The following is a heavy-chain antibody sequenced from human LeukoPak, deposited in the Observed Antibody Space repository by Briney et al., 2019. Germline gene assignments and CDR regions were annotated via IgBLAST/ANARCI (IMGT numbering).Heavy chain of an antibody. J-gene: IGHJ4*02. CDR1: GYSISSGYC. CDR2: IYHSGST. Sequence: SETLSLTCAVSGYSISSGYCWGWIRQPPGEGLEWIGSIYHSGSTYYNPSLKSRVTISVDTSKNQFSLKLSSVTAADTAVYYCARAEYSSGWYVFDYWGQGTLVTVSS. D-gene: IGHD6-19*01. V-gene: IGHV4-38-2*01. CDR3: ARAEYSSGWYVFDY.